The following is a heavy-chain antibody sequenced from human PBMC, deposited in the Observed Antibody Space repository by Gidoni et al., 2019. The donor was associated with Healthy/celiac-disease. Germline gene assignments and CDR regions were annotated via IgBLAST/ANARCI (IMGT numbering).Heavy chain of an antibody. V-gene: IGHV4-59*01. CDR3: ARVVVAAMSTAFDI. J-gene: IGHJ3*02. CDR1: GGSISSYY. CDR2: IYYSGST. D-gene: IGHD2-15*01. Sequence: QVQLQESGPGLVKPSETLSLTCTVAGGSISSYYWSWIRQPPGKGLEWIGYIYYSGSTNYNPSLKSRVTISVDTSKNQFSLKLSSVTAADTAVYYCARVVVAAMSTAFDIWGQGTMVTVSS.